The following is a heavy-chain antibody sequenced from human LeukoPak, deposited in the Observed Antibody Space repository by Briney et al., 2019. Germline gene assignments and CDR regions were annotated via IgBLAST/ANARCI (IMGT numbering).Heavy chain of an antibody. CDR1: GYTLTELS. V-gene: IGHV1-24*01. D-gene: IGHD6-19*01. CDR3: AKDPGWAVAGPSDY. Sequence: ASVKVSCKVSGYTLTELSMHWVRQAPGKGLEWMGGFDPEDGETIYAQKLQGRVTMTTDTSTSTAYMELRSLRSEDTAVYYCAKDPGWAVAGPSDYWGQGTLVTVSS. J-gene: IGHJ4*02. CDR2: FDPEDGET.